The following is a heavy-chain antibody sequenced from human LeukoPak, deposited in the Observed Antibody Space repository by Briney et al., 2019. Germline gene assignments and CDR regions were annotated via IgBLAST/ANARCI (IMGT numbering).Heavy chain of an antibody. CDR2: INYSGST. CDR1: GGSTSSYY. D-gene: IGHD6-13*01. CDR3: ARVSEYSSSWADWYFDL. Sequence: SETLSLTCTVSGGSTSSYYWSWIRQPPGKGLEWIGYINYSGSTNYNPSLKSRVTISVDTSKNQFSLKLSSVTAADTAVYYCARVSEYSSSWADWYFDLWGRGTLVTVSS. V-gene: IGHV4-59*01. J-gene: IGHJ2*01.